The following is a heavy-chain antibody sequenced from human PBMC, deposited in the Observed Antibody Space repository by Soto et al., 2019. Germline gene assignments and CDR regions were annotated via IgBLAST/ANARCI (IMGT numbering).Heavy chain of an antibody. J-gene: IGHJ4*02. D-gene: IGHD1-26*01. CDR2: IKSKTDGGTT. Sequence: LRLSCAASGFTFSNAWMNWVRQAPGKGLEWVGRIKSKTDGGTTDYAAPVKGRFTISRDDSKNTLYLQMNSLKTEDTAVYYCTHRGYSGSYYFDYWGQGTLVTVSS. V-gene: IGHV3-15*07. CDR1: GFTFSNAW. CDR3: THRGYSGSYYFDY.